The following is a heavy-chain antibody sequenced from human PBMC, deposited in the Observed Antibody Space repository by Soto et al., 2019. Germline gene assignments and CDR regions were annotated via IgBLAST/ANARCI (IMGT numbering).Heavy chain of an antibody. D-gene: IGHD6-13*01. Sequence: EVQLLESGGGLVQPGGSVRLSCAASGFTFSNYAMTWVRQAPGKGLEWVSAISGSGGTTYYADSVKGRFTISRDNSKNTLYLQMNSLRVEDTALYYCAKDGGGLAAAAVRPLGASDCWGQGTLVTVSS. J-gene: IGHJ4*02. V-gene: IGHV3-23*01. CDR1: GFTFSNYA. CDR3: AKDGGGLAAAAVRPLGASDC. CDR2: ISGSGGTT.